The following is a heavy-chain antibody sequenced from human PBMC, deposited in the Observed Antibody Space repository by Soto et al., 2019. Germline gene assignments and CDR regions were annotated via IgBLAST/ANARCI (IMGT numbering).Heavy chain of an antibody. CDR3: ARDLAYSYGYGY. CDR2: ISSSSSYI. CDR1: GFTFSSYS. V-gene: IGHV3-21*01. J-gene: IGHJ4*02. Sequence: EVQLVESGGGLVKPGGSLRLSCAASGFTFSSYSMNWVRQAPGKGLEWVSSISSSSSYIYYADSVKGRFTISRDNAKNPLYLQMNSLRAEDTAVYYCARDLAYSYGYGYWGQGTLVTVSS. D-gene: IGHD5-18*01.